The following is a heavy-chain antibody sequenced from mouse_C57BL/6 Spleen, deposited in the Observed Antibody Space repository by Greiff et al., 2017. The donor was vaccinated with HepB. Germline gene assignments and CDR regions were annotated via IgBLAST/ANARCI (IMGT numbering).Heavy chain of an antibody. D-gene: IGHD1-1*01. V-gene: IGHV1-18*01. CDR3: ARRYYGSSWYFDV. J-gene: IGHJ1*03. CDR1: GYTFTDYN. Sequence: VQLKESGPELVKPGASVKIPCKASGYTFTDYNIDWVKQSHGKSLEWIGDINPNNGGTIYNQKFKGKATLTVDKSSSTAYMELRSLTSEDTAVYYCARRYYGSSWYFDVWGTGTTVTVSS. CDR2: INPNNGGT.